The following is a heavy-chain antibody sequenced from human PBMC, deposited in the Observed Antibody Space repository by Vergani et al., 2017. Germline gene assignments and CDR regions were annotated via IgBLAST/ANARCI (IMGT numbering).Heavy chain of an antibody. Sequence: QVQLVESGGGVVQPGRSLRLSCAASGFTFSSYAMHWFRQAPGKGLEWVAVISYDGSNKYYADSVKGRFTISRDNSKNTLYLQMNSLRAEDTAVYYCAKDYGSGSYYPDYFDYWGQGTLVTVSS. CDR2: ISYDGSNK. D-gene: IGHD3-10*01. V-gene: IGHV3-30-3*01. CDR3: AKDYGSGSYYPDYFDY. J-gene: IGHJ4*02. CDR1: GFTFSSYA.